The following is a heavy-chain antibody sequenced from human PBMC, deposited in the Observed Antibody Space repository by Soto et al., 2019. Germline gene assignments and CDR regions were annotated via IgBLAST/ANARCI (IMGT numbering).Heavy chain of an antibody. D-gene: IGHD3-3*01. V-gene: IGHV6-1*01. J-gene: IGHJ4*03. CDR1: GGSVSSDSAA. CDR3: ARVAPSSFFLSGLRQTEAFAF. CDR2: TYYRSKWYN. Sequence: TISLTCAMSGGSVSSDSAAWNWIRQSPSRGLEWLGRTYYRSKWYNDYAVSVKSRITINPDTSKNQFSLQLNSVTPEDTAVYYCARVAPSSFFLSGLRQTEAFAFWGQVTLVP.